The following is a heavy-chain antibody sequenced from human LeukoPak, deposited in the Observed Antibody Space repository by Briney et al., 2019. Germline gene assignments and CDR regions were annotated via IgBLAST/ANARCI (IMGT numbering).Heavy chain of an antibody. CDR3: ARCYPGSSWYYRYYYYYMDV. J-gene: IGHJ6*03. V-gene: IGHV5-51*01. Sequence: GESLKISCKGSGYSFTSYWIGWVRQMPGKGLEWMGIIYPGDSDTRYSPSFQGQVTISADKSISTAYLQWSSLKASDTAMYYCARCYPGSSWYYRYYYYYMDVWGKGTTVTVSS. CDR2: IYPGDSDT. D-gene: IGHD6-13*01. CDR1: GYSFTSYW.